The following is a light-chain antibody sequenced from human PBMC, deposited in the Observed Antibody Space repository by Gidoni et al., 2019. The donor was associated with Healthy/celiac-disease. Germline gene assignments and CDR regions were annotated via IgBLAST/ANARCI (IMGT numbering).Light chain of an antibody. CDR1: QSVSSY. CDR3: QQSSNRAG. V-gene: IGKV3-11*01. Sequence: IVLTQSPATLSLSPGERATLSCRASQSVSSYLAWYQQKPGQAPRLLIYDASNRATGIPARFSGSGSGTDFTLTISSLEPEDFAVYYCQQSSNRAGVGQGTRLEIK. CDR2: DAS. J-gene: IGKJ5*01.